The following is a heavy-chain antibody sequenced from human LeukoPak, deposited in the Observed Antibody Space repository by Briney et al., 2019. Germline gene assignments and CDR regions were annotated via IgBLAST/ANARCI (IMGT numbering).Heavy chain of an antibody. CDR1: GFTFSSYA. V-gene: IGHV3-30*04. Sequence: AGRSLRLSCAASGFTFSSYAMHWVRQAPGKGLEWVAVISYDGSNKYYADSVKGRFTISGDNSKNTLYLQMNSLRAEDTAVYYCARDGWQWLSNLPDYWGQGTLVTVSS. CDR3: ARDGWQWLSNLPDY. D-gene: IGHD6-19*01. CDR2: ISYDGSNK. J-gene: IGHJ4*02.